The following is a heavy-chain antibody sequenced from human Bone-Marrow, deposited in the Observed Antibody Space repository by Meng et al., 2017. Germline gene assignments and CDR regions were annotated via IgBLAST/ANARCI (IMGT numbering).Heavy chain of an antibody. V-gene: IGHV4-4*02. Sequence: QVQLQESGPRLVNPSGTLSPTCTVSGDSISSDILWRWVRQPPGKGLEWIGEVYQRGDTNYSPSPKSRVDISVDKSKNQFYLSLFSVTAADTAVYYCGRDQGRELINHWGQGTLVTVSS. CDR2: VYQRGDT. D-gene: IGHD1-7*01. CDR1: GDSISSDIL. CDR3: GRDQGRELINH. J-gene: IGHJ4*02.